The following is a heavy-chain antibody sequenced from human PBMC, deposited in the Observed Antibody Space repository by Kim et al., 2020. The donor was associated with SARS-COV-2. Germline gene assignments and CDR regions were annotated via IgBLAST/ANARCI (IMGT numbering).Heavy chain of an antibody. CDR1: GFTFSSYS. Sequence: GGSLRLSCAASGFTFSSYSMNWVRQAPGKGLEWVSYISSSSSTIYYADSVKGRFTISRDNAKNSLYLQMNSLRAEDTAVYYCAREYYDILTGYEEERGMDVWGQGTTVTVSS. CDR3: AREYYDILTGYEEERGMDV. D-gene: IGHD3-9*01. J-gene: IGHJ6*02. CDR2: ISSSSSTI. V-gene: IGHV3-48*04.